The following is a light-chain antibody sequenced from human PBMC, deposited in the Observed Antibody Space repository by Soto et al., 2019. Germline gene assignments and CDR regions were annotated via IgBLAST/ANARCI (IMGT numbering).Light chain of an antibody. J-gene: IGLJ2*01. CDR1: GSNIGAGFD. CDR3: QSYDTGLSGPVV. CDR2: GNT. V-gene: IGLV1-40*01. Sequence: QLVLTQPPSLSGAPGQNIIISCTGGGSNIGAGFDVHWYQQLPGTAPKLLIYGNTNRPSGVPDRFSGSKSGTSASLVITGLQAEDEADYYGQSYDTGLSGPVVFGGGTKLTVL.